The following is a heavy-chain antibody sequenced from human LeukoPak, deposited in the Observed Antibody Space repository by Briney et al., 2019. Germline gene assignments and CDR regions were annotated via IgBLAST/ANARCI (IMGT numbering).Heavy chain of an antibody. V-gene: IGHV4-39*07. D-gene: IGHD6-19*01. CDR2: IYYTGST. Sequence: PSETLSLTCTVSGGSISSNGYYWGWIRQPPGEGLEWIGSIYYTGSTFDNPSLKSRVTISVDKSRNQFSLKLTSVTAADTAVYYCASNQWPNWYFDLWGRGTLVTVSS. CDR1: GGSISSNGYY. J-gene: IGHJ2*01. CDR3: ASNQWPNWYFDL.